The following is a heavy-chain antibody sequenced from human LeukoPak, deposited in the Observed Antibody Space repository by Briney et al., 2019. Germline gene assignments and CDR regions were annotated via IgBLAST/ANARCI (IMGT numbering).Heavy chain of an antibody. D-gene: IGHD5-24*01. J-gene: IGHJ4*02. Sequence: ASVKVSCKASGYTFTSYGISWVRQAPGQGLEWMGRIIPIFGTANYAQKFQGRVTITTDESTSTAYMELSSLRSEDTAVYYCARTRDGYNFLGYYFDYWGQGTLVTVSS. CDR1: GYTFTSYG. CDR3: ARTRDGYNFLGYYFDY. CDR2: IIPIFGTA. V-gene: IGHV1-69*05.